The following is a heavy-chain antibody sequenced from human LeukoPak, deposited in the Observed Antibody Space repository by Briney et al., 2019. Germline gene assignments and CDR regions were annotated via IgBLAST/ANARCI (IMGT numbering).Heavy chain of an antibody. D-gene: IGHD1-26*01. V-gene: IGHV4-39*07. CDR1: GGSISRSSYY. J-gene: IGHJ4*02. CDR3: ARTSSKWDHTYDY. CDR2: IYYSGSI. Sequence: SETLSLTCTVSGGSISRSSYYWGWIRQPPGKGLEWIGSIYYSGSINYNPSLKSRVTISLDKSKNQFSLNLSSVTAADTAVYYCARTSSKWDHTYDYWGQGTLVTVSS.